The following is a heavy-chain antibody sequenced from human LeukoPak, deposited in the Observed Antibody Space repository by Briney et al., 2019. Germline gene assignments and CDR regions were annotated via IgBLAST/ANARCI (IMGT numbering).Heavy chain of an antibody. CDR1: GFTSSSYA. CDR2: ISYDGSNK. Sequence: PGGSLRLSCAASGFTSSSYAMHWVRQAPGKGLEWVAVISYDGSNKYYADSVKGRFTISRDNSKNTLYLQMNSLRAEDTAVNYCARDLYSYGYGYFDYWGQGTLVTVSS. J-gene: IGHJ4*02. D-gene: IGHD5-18*01. CDR3: ARDLYSYGYGYFDY. V-gene: IGHV3-30-3*01.